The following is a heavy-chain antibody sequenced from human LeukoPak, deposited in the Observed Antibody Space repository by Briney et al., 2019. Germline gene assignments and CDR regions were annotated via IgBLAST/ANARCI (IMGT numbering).Heavy chain of an antibody. D-gene: IGHD3-22*01. J-gene: IGHJ1*01. V-gene: IGHV3-7*01. CDR3: ARGSSGYYCDHFQT. CDR2: IKQDGIEK. CDR1: GFTFSNFW. Sequence: PGGSLRLSCAASGFTFSNFWMTWIRQAPGKGLEWVANIKQDGIEKYYVDSAEGRFTVSRDNTKNTLFLQMDSLRAEDTAVYYCARGSSGYYCDHFQTWGQGSLVTVSS.